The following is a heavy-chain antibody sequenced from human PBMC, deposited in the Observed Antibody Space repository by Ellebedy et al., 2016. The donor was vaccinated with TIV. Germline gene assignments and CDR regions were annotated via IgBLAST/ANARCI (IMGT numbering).Heavy chain of an antibody. J-gene: IGHJ4*02. Sequence: GGSLRLSXKGSGYSFTSYWIGWVRQMPGKGLEWMGIIYPGDSDTRYSPSFQGQVTISADKSISTAYLQWSSLKASDTAMYYCASQSGSYFPFDYWGQGTLVTVSS. CDR2: IYPGDSDT. CDR3: ASQSGSYFPFDY. V-gene: IGHV5-51*01. CDR1: GYSFTSYW. D-gene: IGHD1-26*01.